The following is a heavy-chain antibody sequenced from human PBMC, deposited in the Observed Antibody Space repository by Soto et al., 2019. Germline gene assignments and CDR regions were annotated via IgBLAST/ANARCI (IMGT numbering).Heavy chain of an antibody. J-gene: IGHJ4*02. Sequence: QVQLVESGGGVVQPGRSLRLSCAASGFTFSNYAMHWVRQAPGKGLEWVAIMSGDGSKEYYADSVKGRFTISRDNSKNTLYLQMNSLRAEDTAVYYCAKKRVEGNWNYFGHWGQGGLVTVSS. D-gene: IGHD1-20*01. V-gene: IGHV3-30*18. CDR1: GFTFSNYA. CDR2: MSGDGSKE. CDR3: AKKRVEGNWNYFGH.